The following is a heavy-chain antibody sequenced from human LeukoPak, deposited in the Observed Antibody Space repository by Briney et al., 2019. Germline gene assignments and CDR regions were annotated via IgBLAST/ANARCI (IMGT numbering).Heavy chain of an antibody. Sequence: GGSLRLSCLTSGFTLSTNAMSWVRQAPGKGLEWISGISGSGASTYYADSVKGRFTISRDDSRNTLYLQMNSLRVEDTAVYYCARDGRPLDYWGQGTLVTVSS. V-gene: IGHV3-23*01. CDR2: ISGSGAST. J-gene: IGHJ4*02. CDR1: GFTLSTNA. CDR3: ARDGRPLDY.